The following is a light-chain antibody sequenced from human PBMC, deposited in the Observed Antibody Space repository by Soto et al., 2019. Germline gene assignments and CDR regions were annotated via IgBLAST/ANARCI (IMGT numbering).Light chain of an antibody. J-gene: IGLJ7*01. Sequence: QPVLTQPPSVSGAPGQRVTISCTGSSSNIGAGYDVYWYQQLPGTAPKLLIHGNNRRPSGVPARFSASKSGTSGSLVITGLQAEDEADYHCQSYDSSLSGAVFGGGTQLTVL. V-gene: IGLV1-40*01. CDR1: SSNIGAGYD. CDR2: GNN. CDR3: QSYDSSLSGAV.